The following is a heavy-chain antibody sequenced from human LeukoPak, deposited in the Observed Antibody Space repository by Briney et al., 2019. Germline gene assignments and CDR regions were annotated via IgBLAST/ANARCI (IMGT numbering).Heavy chain of an antibody. CDR2: INHSGST. J-gene: IGHJ4*02. CDR1: GGSFSGYY. D-gene: IGHD6-13*01. V-gene: IGHV4-34*01. CDR3: ARGSAAAGTGY. Sequence: PSETLSLTCAVYGGSFSGYYWSWIRQPPGKGLEWIGEINHSGSTNYNPSLKSRVTISVDTSKNQFSLKLSSVTAADTAVYYCARGSAAAGTGYCGQGTLVTVSS.